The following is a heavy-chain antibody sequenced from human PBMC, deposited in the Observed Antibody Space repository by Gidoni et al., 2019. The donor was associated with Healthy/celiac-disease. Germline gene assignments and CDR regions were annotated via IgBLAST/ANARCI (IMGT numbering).Heavy chain of an antibody. D-gene: IGHD4-17*01. V-gene: IGHV3-73*01. CDR2: IRSKANSYAT. CDR3: TVTTNDAFDI. CDR1: GFTFSGSA. Sequence: EVQLVESGGGLVQPGGSLKLSCAASGFTFSGSAMHWVRQASGKGREWVGRIRSKANSYATAYAASVKGRFTISRDDSKNTAYLQMNSLKTEDTAVYYCTVTTNDAFDIWGQGTMVTVSS. J-gene: IGHJ3*02.